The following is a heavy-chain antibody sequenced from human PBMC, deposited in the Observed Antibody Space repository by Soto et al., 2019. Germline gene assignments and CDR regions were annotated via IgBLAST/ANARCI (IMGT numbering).Heavy chain of an antibody. CDR3: ARGGVTYYDFWSGYYEHRPVYNWFDP. Sequence: SETLSLTCAVYGGSFSGYYWSWIRQPPGKGLEWIGEINHSGSTNYNPSLKSRVTISVDTSKNQFSLKLSSVTAADTAVYYCARGGVTYYDFWSGYYEHRPVYNWFDPWGQGTLVTVSS. D-gene: IGHD3-3*01. CDR1: GGSFSGYY. J-gene: IGHJ5*02. V-gene: IGHV4-34*01. CDR2: INHSGST.